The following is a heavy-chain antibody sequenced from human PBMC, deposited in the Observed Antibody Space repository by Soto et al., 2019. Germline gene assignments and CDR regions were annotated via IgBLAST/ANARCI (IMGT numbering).Heavy chain of an antibody. V-gene: IGHV4-39*01. CDR3: ARHEAGWYFDS. CDR1: RGSISSGTNY. Sequence: PSETLSLTCTVSRGSISSGTNYWAWIRQPPGKGLEWIANIYYSGSTFYNPSLKSRVTISLDMSKNQFSLKLRSVTAADTAVYYCARHEAGWYFDSWGQGTLVTVSS. J-gene: IGHJ4*02. CDR2: IYYSGST. D-gene: IGHD6-25*01.